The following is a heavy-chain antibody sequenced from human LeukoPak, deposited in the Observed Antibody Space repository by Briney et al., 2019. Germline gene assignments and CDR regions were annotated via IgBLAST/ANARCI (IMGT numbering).Heavy chain of an antibody. Sequence: PSETLSLTCTVSGGSISSGGYYWSWIRQHPGKGLGWIGYIYYSGSTYYNPSLKSRVTISVDTSKNQFSLKLSSVTAADTAVYYCARESHIVAAADRTGGFDYWGQGTLVTVSS. CDR2: IYYSGST. J-gene: IGHJ4*02. D-gene: IGHD6-13*01. CDR1: GGSISSGGYY. CDR3: ARESHIVAAADRTGGFDY. V-gene: IGHV4-31*03.